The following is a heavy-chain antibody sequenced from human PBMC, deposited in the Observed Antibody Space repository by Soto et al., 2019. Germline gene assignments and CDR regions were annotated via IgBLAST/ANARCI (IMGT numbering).Heavy chain of an antibody. CDR1: GYTFTGYY. CDR2: INPNSGGT. V-gene: IGHV1-2*02. Sequence: ASVKVSCKASGYTFTGYYMHWVRQAPGQGLEWMGWINPNSGGTNYAQKFQGRVTMTRDTSISTAYMELSRLKSDDTAVYYCARDWGYDSSGYPHPAGWFDPWGQGTLVTVSS. D-gene: IGHD3-22*01. CDR3: ARDWGYDSSGYPHPAGWFDP. J-gene: IGHJ5*02.